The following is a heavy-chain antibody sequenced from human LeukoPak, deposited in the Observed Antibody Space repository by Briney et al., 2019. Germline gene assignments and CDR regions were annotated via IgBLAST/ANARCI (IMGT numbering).Heavy chain of an antibody. V-gene: IGHV3-64*01. D-gene: IGHD3-16*01. CDR2: ITSSGSST. J-gene: IGHJ4*02. Sequence: GGSLRLSCSASGFIFYSYAMHWVRQAPGRGLEYVAAITSSGSSTFHANSVKGRFTISRDNSKNTLYLQMGSLRPEDMAVYFCTRGPGYDYLWGTYPADYWGQGTLVTVSS. CDR3: TRGPGYDYLWGTYPADY. CDR1: GFIFYSYA.